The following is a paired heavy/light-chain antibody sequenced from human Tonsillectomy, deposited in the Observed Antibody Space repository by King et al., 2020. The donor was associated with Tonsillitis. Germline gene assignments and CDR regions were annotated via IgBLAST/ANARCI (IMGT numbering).Heavy chain of an antibody. Sequence: QVQLQESGPGLVKPSETLSLTCTVLGGSISPSHWTWIRQSPGKGLEWIGYILYNGITDYNPSLNSRVTISLDTSKNQFFLKLTSVTAADTAVYYCARVDFWSGYDLPVDHDLDVWGQGTTVTVSS. V-gene: IGHV4-59*01. CDR3: ARVDFWSGYDLPVDHDLDV. J-gene: IGHJ6*02. D-gene: IGHD3-3*01. CDR2: ILYNGIT. CDR1: GGSISPSH.
Light chain of an antibody. CDR3: QQYYNVPFT. J-gene: IGKJ3*01. V-gene: IGKV1-NL1*01. CDR1: QGIRNF. CDR2: AAS. Sequence: DIQMTQSPSSLSASVGDRVTISCRASQGIRNFLAWYQQRPGKAPKLLLYAASRLESGVASRFSGGGSGADFTLTINSLQPEDFATYFCQQYYNVPFTFGPGTNVDIK.